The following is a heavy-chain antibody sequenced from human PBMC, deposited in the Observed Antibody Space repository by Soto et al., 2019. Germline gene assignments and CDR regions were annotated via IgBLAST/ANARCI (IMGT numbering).Heavy chain of an antibody. D-gene: IGHD6-19*01. Sequence: QVQLVQSGAEVKKPGASVKVSCKASGYTFTSYAMHWVRQAPGQRLEWMGWINAGNGNTKYSQKFQGRVTITRDTSASNAYMERSSRRSEDTAVYYCARGPSSGWYRNWFDPWGQGNLVPVSS. J-gene: IGHJ5*02. V-gene: IGHV1-3*01. CDR1: GYTFTSYA. CDR2: INAGNGNT. CDR3: ARGPSSGWYRNWFDP.